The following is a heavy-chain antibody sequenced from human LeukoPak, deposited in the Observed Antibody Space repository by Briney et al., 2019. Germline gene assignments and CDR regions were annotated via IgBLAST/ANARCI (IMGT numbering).Heavy chain of an antibody. CDR3: ARGGRWLQLIDY. J-gene: IGHJ4*02. V-gene: IGHV4-34*01. D-gene: IGHD5-24*01. Sequence: SETLSLTCAVYGGSFSGYYWSWIRQPPGKGLEWIGEINHSGSTNYNPSLKSRVTISVDTSKNQFSLKLSSVTAADTAVYYCARGGRWLQLIDYWGQGTLVTVSS. CDR1: GGSFSGYY. CDR2: INHSGST.